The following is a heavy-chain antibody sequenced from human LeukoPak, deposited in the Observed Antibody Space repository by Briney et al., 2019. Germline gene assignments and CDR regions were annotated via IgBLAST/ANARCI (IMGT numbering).Heavy chain of an antibody. Sequence: GGSLRLSCAASGFTFSSYSMNWVRQAPGKGLEWVSSISSSSSYIYYADSVKGRFTISRDNAKNSLYLQMNSLRAEDTAVYYCAREDRIQLWASFDYWGQGTLVTVSS. CDR2: ISSSSSYI. CDR1: GFTFSSYS. V-gene: IGHV3-21*01. D-gene: IGHD5-18*01. J-gene: IGHJ4*02. CDR3: AREDRIQLWASFDY.